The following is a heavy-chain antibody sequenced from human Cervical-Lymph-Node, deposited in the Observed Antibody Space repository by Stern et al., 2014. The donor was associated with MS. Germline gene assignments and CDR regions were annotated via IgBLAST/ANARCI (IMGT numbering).Heavy chain of an antibody. CDR1: GFTFSNFA. CDR3: GKDLHYWSADS. J-gene: IGHJ4*02. CDR2: SGTDGGT. D-gene: IGHD1-1*01. Sequence: EVQLVESGGGLAQPGGSLRLSCAGSGFTFSNFAMTCIRQAPGKGLEWVSGSGTDGGTHYAESVKGRFSISRDNSKNTLYLQMDRLRVEDTAVYYCGKDLHYWSADSWGQGTLVTVSS. V-gene: IGHV3-23*04.